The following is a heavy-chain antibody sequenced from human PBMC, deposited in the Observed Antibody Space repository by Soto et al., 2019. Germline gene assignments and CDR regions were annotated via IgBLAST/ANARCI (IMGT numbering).Heavy chain of an antibody. CDR2: IIPILGIA. CDR1: GGTFSRYT. J-gene: IGHJ4*02. D-gene: IGHD4-17*01. Sequence: QVQLVQSGAEVKKPGSSVKVSWKASGGTFSRYTINWVRQAPGQGLEWMGRIIPILGIANYAQKFQGRVTITADKSTRTAYMELSSLRSEDTAVYYCARVGREGGDHVDYWGQGTLVTVSS. V-gene: IGHV1-69*02. CDR3: ARVGREGGDHVDY.